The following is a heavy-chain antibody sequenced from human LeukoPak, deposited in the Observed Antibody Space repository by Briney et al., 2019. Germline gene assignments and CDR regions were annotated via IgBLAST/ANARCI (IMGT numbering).Heavy chain of an antibody. V-gene: IGHV1-18*01. J-gene: IGHJ4*02. CDR2: ISAYNGNT. CDR1: GYTFTSYG. D-gene: IGHD3-22*01. Sequence: ASVKVSCKASGYTFTSYGISWVRQAPGQGLEWMGWISAYNGNTNYAQKLQGRVTITTDTSTSTAYVELRSLRSDDTAVYYCARDSSGYIPHYWGQGTLVTVSS. CDR3: ARDSSGYIPHY.